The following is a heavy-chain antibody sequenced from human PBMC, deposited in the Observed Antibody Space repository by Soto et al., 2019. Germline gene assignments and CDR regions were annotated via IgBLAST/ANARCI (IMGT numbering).Heavy chain of an antibody. CDR3: ARGDGAAGTPLGNWFDP. V-gene: IGHV1-18*01. CDR1: GYTFTSYG. J-gene: IGHJ5*02. D-gene: IGHD6-13*01. CDR2: ISAYNGNT. Sequence: GASVKVSCKASGYTFTSYGISWVRQAPGQGLEWMGWISAYNGNTNYAQKLQGRVTMTTDTSTSTAYMELRSLRSDDTAVYYCARGDGAAGTPLGNWFDPWGQGTLVTVSS.